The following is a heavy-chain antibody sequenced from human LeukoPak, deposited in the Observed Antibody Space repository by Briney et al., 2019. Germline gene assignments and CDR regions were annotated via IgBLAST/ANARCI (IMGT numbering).Heavy chain of an antibody. CDR2: ISSTDAGT. D-gene: IGHD5-18*01. CDR3: ARDAGYGYDRFDY. J-gene: IGHJ4*02. Sequence: GGSLRLSCAASGFSLSSYAMSWVRQAPGKGLEWVSAISSTDAGTYHADSVRGRFTISRDNSKNTLYLQMNRLGVEDTAVYYCARDAGYGYDRFDYWGQGTQVTVSS. V-gene: IGHV3-23*01. CDR1: GFSLSSYA.